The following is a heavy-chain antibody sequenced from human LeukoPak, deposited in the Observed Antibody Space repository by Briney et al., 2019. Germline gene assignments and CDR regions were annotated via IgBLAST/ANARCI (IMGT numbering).Heavy chain of an antibody. V-gene: IGHV4-30-2*01. CDR3: ARSYCSGGSCYSDAFDV. CDR1: GGSISSGSYY. J-gene: IGHJ3*01. D-gene: IGHD2-15*01. Sequence: SETLSLTCTVSGGSISSGSYYWSWIRQPPGKGLEWIGYIYHSGSTYYNPSLKSRVTISVDRSKNQFSLKLSSVTAADTAVYCCARSYCSGGSCYSDAFDVWGQGTMVTVSS. CDR2: IYHSGST.